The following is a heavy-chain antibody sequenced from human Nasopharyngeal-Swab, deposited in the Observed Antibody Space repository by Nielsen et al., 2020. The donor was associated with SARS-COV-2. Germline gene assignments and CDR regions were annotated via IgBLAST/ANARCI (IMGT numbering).Heavy chain of an antibody. CDR3: VRGSYGHYDS. CDR2: ISPTSDYI. J-gene: IGHJ5*01. D-gene: IGHD4-17*01. Sequence: GGSLRLSCAASGFTFGSYGMNWVRQAPGKGLEWVSSISPTSDYIYYAESVKGRFTISRDNAKNSLFLQMNSLRAEETAIYYCVRGSYGHYDSWGQGALITVSS. CDR1: GFTFGSYG. V-gene: IGHV3-21*06.